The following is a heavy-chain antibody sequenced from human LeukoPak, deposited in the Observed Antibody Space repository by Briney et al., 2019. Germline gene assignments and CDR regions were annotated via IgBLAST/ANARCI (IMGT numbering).Heavy chain of an antibody. CDR2: IYSGGST. D-gene: IGHD2-15*01. CDR1: GFTVSSSY. Sequence: GGSLRLSCAASGFTVSSSYMNWVRQAPGKGLEWVSVIYSGGSTYYADSVKGRFTISRHNSKNTLYLQMNSLRAEDTAVYYCVTPVRYCSGGSCRGVFQHWGQGTLVTVSS. J-gene: IGHJ1*01. CDR3: VTPVRYCSGGSCRGVFQH. V-gene: IGHV3-53*04.